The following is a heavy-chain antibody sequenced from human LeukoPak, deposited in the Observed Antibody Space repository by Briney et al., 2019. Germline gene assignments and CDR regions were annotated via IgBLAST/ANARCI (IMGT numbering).Heavy chain of an antibody. CDR1: GFTVSSSY. CDR2: IYSGGTT. V-gene: IGHV3-53*01. Sequence: GGSLRLSCAASGFTVSSSYMSWVRQAPGEGLEWVSVIYSGGTTYYADSVKGRFTISRDNSKNTLYLQMNSLRAEDTAVYYCAREIYGRFDYWGQGTLVTVSS. J-gene: IGHJ4*02. CDR3: AREIYGRFDY. D-gene: IGHD4-17*01.